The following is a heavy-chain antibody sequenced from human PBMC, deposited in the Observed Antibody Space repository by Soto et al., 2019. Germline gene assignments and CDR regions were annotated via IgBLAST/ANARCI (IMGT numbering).Heavy chain of an antibody. CDR2: ILYEGSNK. V-gene: IGHV3-33*01. J-gene: IGHJ5*02. CDR3: ARAVFSRGWFDP. Sequence: QVQLVESGGGVVQPGRSLRLSCAASGFTFSSYGMHWVRQAPGKGLEWVAVILYEGSNKYYADSVKGRFTIARDNSKNTLYLQMNSLRAEDKSVYYCARAVFSRGWFDPWGQLTLVTVS. CDR1: GFTFSSYG.